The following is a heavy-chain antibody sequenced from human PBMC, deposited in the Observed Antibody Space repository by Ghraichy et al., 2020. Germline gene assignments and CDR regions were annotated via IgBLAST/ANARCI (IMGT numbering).Heavy chain of an antibody. CDR1: GASLSSGSDY. V-gene: IGHV4-61*09. CDR2: IHSGGST. D-gene: IGHD6-13*01. Sequence: SQTLSLTCTVSGASLSSGSDYWSWVRQPAGKGLEWIAHIHSGGSTNYNPSLKSRVTISVDTSNNQFSLELTSVTAADTAVYYWAGDQSISWFYYWGQGTLVTVSS. J-gene: IGHJ4*02. CDR3: AGDQSISWFYY.